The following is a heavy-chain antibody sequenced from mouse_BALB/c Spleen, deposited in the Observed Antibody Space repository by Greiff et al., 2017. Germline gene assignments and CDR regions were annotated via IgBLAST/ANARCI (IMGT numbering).Heavy chain of an antibody. CDR2: IRSKSNNYAT. J-gene: IGHJ4*01. D-gene: IGHD2-3*01. Sequence: EVQRVESGGGLVQPKGSLKLSCAASGFTFNTYAMNWVRQAPGKGLEWVARIRSKSNNYATYYADSVKDRFTISRDDSQSMLYLQMNNLKTEDTAMYYCVSDGYYGAMDYWGQGTSVTVSS. CDR1: GFTFNTYA. V-gene: IGHV10-1*02. CDR3: VSDGYYGAMDY.